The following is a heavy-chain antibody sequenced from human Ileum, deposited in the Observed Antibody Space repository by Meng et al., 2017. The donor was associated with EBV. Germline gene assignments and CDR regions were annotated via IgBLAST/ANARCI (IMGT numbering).Heavy chain of an antibody. CDR1: GYTFTNYD. V-gene: IGHV1-8*01. J-gene: IGHJ4*02. D-gene: IGHD5-24*01. Sequence: QVLRVQSGAEVNKPGASVTVACKASGYTFTNYDISWVRHATGQVLEWMGWMNPKTGTAHYAQTFQGSVSMTRDTSITTAYMKLSSLTSEDTAVYYCVRTLERGDYWGQGTLVTVSS. CDR2: MNPKTGTA. CDR3: VRTLERGDY.